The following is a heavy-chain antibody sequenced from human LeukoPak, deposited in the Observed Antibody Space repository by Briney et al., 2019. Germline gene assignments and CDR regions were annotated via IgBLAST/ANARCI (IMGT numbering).Heavy chain of an antibody. CDR1: GDPISRGSFS. CDR3: ASGGGKGTFDY. V-gene: IGHV4-30-2*01. D-gene: IGHD4-23*01. CDR2: IYPRGST. J-gene: IGHJ4*02. Sequence: PSETLSLTCTVSGDPISRGSFSWTWIRQAPGKGLEWIGYIYPRGSTYYNPSLKSRVTISVDTSKNQFSLKLSSVTAADTAVYYCASGGGKGTFDYWGQGTLVTVSS.